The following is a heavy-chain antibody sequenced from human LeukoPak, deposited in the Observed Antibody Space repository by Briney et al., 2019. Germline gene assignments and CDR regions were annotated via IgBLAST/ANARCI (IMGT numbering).Heavy chain of an antibody. J-gene: IGHJ5*02. CDR1: GFTFSSYW. Sequence: PGGSLRLSCAASGFTFSSYWMHWVRQAPGKGLVWVSRINSDGNNTNYADSVKGRFTISRDNAKNTLYLQMNSLRAEDTAMYYCARGRRVTTVTRGWFDPWGQGTLVTVSS. CDR2: INSDGNNT. D-gene: IGHD4-17*01. CDR3: ARGRRVTTVTRGWFDP. V-gene: IGHV3-74*01.